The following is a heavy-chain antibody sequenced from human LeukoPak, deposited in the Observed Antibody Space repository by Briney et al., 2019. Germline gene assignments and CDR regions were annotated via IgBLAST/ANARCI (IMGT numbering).Heavy chain of an antibody. CDR1: GFTFSDYY. D-gene: IGHD6-6*01. Sequence: GGSLRLSCAASGFTFSDYYMNCIRQAPGKGLEGVSHISPSSSYTKFADSLKGRFPISRDNAKNSVYLQMNSLRPEDTAVYYCPTSSDSRNFLDYWGQGTLVTVSS. CDR2: ISPSSSYT. CDR3: PTSSDSRNFLDY. V-gene: IGHV3-11*03. J-gene: IGHJ4*02.